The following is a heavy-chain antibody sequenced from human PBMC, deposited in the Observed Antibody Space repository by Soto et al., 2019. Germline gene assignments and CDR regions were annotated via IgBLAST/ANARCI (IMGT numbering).Heavy chain of an antibody. CDR1: GGSISSGGYS. CDR2: IYHSGST. CDR3: ARVLYGSGTNWFDP. V-gene: IGHV4-30-2*01. Sequence: LSLTCAVSGGSISSGGYSWSWIRQPPGKGLEWIGYIYHSGSTYYNPSLKSRVTISVDRSKNQFSLKLSSVTAADTAVYYCARVLYGSGTNWFDPWGQGTLVTVSS. D-gene: IGHD3-10*01. J-gene: IGHJ5*02.